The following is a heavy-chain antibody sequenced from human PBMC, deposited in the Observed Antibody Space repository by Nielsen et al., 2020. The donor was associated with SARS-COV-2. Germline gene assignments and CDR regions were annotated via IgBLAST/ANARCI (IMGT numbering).Heavy chain of an antibody. CDR3: ASLRRGRNNWFDVVLDH. CDR2: IYDNGST. CDR1: GGSITSYY. V-gene: IGHV4-59*08. Sequence: SETLSLTCAVSGGSITSYYWSWIRQPPGKGPEFIGYIYDNGSTRYGPSLKTRVTTSRDTSKNQCSLRLTSVTAADTAVYYCASLRRGRNNWFDVVLDHWGQGILVTVSS. J-gene: IGHJ4*02. D-gene: IGHD1-1*01.